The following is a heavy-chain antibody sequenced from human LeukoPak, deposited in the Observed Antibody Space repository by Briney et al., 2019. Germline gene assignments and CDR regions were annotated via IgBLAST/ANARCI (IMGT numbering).Heavy chain of an antibody. CDR3: ARVGGGYSGSYYVDY. V-gene: IGHV3-21*01. J-gene: IGHJ4*02. Sequence: SSSSSYIYYADSVKGRFTISRDNAKNSLYLQMNSLRAEDTAVYYCARVGGGYSGSYYVDYWGQGTLVTVSS. D-gene: IGHD1-26*01. CDR2: SSSSSYI.